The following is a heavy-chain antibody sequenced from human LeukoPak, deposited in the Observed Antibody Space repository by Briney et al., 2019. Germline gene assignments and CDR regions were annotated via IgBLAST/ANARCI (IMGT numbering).Heavy chain of an antibody. CDR2: ISSSSSTI. D-gene: IGHD3-3*01. V-gene: IGHV3-48*01. Sequence: GGSLRLXCAASGFTFSSYSMNWDRQAPGKGLEWVSYISSSSSTIYYADSVKGRFTISRDNAKNSLYLQMNSLRAEDTAVYYCARGIRFLEWLSKDDAFDIWGQGTMVTVSS. J-gene: IGHJ3*02. CDR3: ARGIRFLEWLSKDDAFDI. CDR1: GFTFSSYS.